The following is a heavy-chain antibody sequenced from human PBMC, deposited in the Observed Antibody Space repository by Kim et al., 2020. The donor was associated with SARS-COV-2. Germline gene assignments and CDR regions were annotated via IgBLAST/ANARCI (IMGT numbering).Heavy chain of an antibody. D-gene: IGHD1-26*01. Sequence: GGSLRLSCAASGFTFSSYAMSWVRQAPGKGLEWVSSMSGRGDSIFYADSVKGRFTISRDNSKNMLYLQMKSLRAEDTAVYYCAKDRGTYLILDVFDMWG. CDR3: AKDRGTYLILDVFDM. V-gene: IGHV3-23*01. CDR1: GFTFSSYA. CDR2: MSGRGDSI. J-gene: IGHJ3*02.